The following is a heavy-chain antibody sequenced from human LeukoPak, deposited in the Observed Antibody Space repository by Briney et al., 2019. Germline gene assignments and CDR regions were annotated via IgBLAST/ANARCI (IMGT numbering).Heavy chain of an antibody. D-gene: IGHD5-12*01. V-gene: IGHV3-48*03. CDR3: ARERVATRMDV. CDR2: ISASGTTI. Sequence: PGGSLRLSCAASGFSFSSYEMNWVRQAPGKGLEWVSYISASGTTIYYADSVKGRFTISRDNAEKSLYLQMNSLRAEDTAVYYCARERVATRMDVWGQGTTVTVSS. CDR1: GFSFSSYE. J-gene: IGHJ6*02.